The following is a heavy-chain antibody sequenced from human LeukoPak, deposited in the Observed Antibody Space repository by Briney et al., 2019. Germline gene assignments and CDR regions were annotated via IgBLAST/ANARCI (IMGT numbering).Heavy chain of an antibody. J-gene: IGHJ5*02. CDR3: ASLGWFDP. CDR1: GGTFSSYA. Sequence: ASVKVSCKASGGTFSSYAISWVRQAPGQGLEWMGRITPILGIANYAQKFQGRVTITADKSTSTAYMELSSLRSEDTAVYYCASLGWFDPWGQGTLVTVSS. CDR2: ITPILGIA. V-gene: IGHV1-69*04.